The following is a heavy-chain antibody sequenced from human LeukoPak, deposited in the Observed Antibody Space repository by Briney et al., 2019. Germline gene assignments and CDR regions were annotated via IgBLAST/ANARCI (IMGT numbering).Heavy chain of an antibody. CDR3: ARGLGVATSYYYYGMDV. Sequence: SETLSLTRAVYGGSFSGYYWSWIRQPPGKGLEWIGEINHSGSTNYNPSLKSRVTISVDTSKNQFSLKLSSVTAADTAVYYCARGLGVATSYYYYGMDVWGQGTTVTVSS. CDR2: INHSGST. V-gene: IGHV4-34*01. J-gene: IGHJ6*02. CDR1: GGSFSGYY. D-gene: IGHD5-24*01.